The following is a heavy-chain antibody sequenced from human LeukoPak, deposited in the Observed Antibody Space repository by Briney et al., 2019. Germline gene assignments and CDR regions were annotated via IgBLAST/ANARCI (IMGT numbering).Heavy chain of an antibody. CDR1: GFTFGSYA. Sequence: GGSLRLSCAISGFTFGSYAMTWVRQAPGKGLEWVSAISGSGGSTYYADSVKGRFTISRDNSKNTLYLQVNSLSAEDTAVYYCAKGKSGSYLDIWGQGTMVTVSS. D-gene: IGHD1-26*01. CDR2: ISGSGGST. CDR3: AKGKSGSYLDI. V-gene: IGHV3-23*01. J-gene: IGHJ3*02.